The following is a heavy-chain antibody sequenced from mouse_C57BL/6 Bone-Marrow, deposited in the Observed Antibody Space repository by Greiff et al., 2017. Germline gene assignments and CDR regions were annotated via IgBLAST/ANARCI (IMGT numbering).Heavy chain of an antibody. Sequence: EVQLQQSGGGLVKPGGSLKLSCAASGFTFSSYAMSWVRQTPEKRLEWVATISDGGSYTYYPDNVKGRFTISRDNAKNNLYLQMSHLKSEDTAMYYCASTFYFDYWGQGTTLTVSS. V-gene: IGHV5-4*01. CDR3: ASTFYFDY. CDR2: ISDGGSYT. CDR1: GFTFSSYA. J-gene: IGHJ2*01.